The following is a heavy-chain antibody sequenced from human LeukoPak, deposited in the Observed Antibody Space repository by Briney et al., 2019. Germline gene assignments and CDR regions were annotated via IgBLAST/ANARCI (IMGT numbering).Heavy chain of an antibody. D-gene: IGHD3-10*01. CDR1: GGSISSYY. V-gene: IGHV4-59*01. CDR2: IYYSGST. Sequence: SETLSLTCTVSGGSISSYYWSWVRQPPGKGLEWVGYIYYSGSTNYNPSLKSRVTISADTSKNQFSLKLSSVTAADTAVYYCAREWYYGSGSYSAPFDYWGQGTLVTVSS. CDR3: AREWYYGSGSYSAPFDY. J-gene: IGHJ4*02.